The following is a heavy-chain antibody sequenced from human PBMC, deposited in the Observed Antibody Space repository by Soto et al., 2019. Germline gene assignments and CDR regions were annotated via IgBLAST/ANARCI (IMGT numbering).Heavy chain of an antibody. CDR3: ARVNDILTGYLRYYFDY. Sequence: SETLSLTCTVSGGSISSSSYYWGWIRQPPGKGLEWIGSIYYSGSTYYNPSLKSRVTISVDTSKNQFSLKLSSVTAADTAVYYCARVNDILTGYLRYYFDYWGQGTLVTVSS. CDR1: GGSISSSSYY. V-gene: IGHV4-39*01. D-gene: IGHD3-9*01. CDR2: IYYSGST. J-gene: IGHJ4*02.